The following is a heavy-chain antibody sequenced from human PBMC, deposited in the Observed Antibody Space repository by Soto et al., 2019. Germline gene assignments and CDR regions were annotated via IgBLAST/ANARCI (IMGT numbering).Heavy chain of an antibody. Sequence: ASVKVSCKASGYTFTSYGISWVRQAPGQGLEWMGWISDYSGNTNYAQKLQGRVTMTTDTSTSTVYMELRSLRSDDSAVYYCATLQLGLFDYGGHGTLVTVSS. CDR1: GYTFTSYG. CDR3: ATLQLGLFDY. J-gene: IGHJ4*01. D-gene: IGHD7-27*01. V-gene: IGHV1-18*01. CDR2: ISDYSGNT.